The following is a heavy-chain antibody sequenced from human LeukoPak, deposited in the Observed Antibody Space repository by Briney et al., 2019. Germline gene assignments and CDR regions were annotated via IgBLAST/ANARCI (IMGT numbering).Heavy chain of an antibody. CDR1: GFDFSSNW. Sequence: GGSLRLSCAASGFDFSSNWMHWVRHAPGKGLEWVANINQDGSEKCYVDSVKGRFTISRDNAKNSLSLQMNSLRVEDTAVYYCARGVVVAPRSAFDIWGQGTMVTVSS. J-gene: IGHJ3*02. D-gene: IGHD2-2*01. CDR2: INQDGSEK. V-gene: IGHV3-7*01. CDR3: ARGVVVAPRSAFDI.